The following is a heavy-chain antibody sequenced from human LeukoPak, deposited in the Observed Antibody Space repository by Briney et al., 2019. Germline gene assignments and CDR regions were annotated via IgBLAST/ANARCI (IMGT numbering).Heavy chain of an antibody. CDR3: ARRVPGPQLGDYVTYYFDH. V-gene: IGHV4-4*08. D-gene: IGHD3-10*02. Sequence: SETLSPTCTVSGGSISSSYWIWIRQPPGKGLEWVGYIYSSGTTKYNPSLKSRATISLDTSKSQLSLSLTSVTAADTAVYYCARRVPGPQLGDYVTYYFDHWGQGTLVTVSS. CDR1: GGSISSSY. J-gene: IGHJ4*02. CDR2: IYSSGTT.